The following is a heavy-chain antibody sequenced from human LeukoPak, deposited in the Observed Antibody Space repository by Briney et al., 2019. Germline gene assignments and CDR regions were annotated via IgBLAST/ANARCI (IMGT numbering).Heavy chain of an antibody. D-gene: IGHD6-19*01. Sequence: PSETLSLTCTVSGGSISSSSYYWGWIRQPPGKGLEWIGSIYYSGSTYYNPSLKSRVTISVDTSKNQFSLKLSSVTAADTAVYYCARGGCIVGGWYYSDPYYYYYGMDVWGQGTTVTVSS. CDR2: IYYSGST. CDR1: GGSISSSSYY. J-gene: IGHJ6*02. V-gene: IGHV4-39*07. CDR3: ARGGCIVGGWYYSDPYYYYYGMDV.